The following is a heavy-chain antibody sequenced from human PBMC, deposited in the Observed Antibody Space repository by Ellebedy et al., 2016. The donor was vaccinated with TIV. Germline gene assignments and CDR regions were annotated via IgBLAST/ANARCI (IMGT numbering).Heavy chain of an antibody. J-gene: IGHJ4*02. CDR2: TIPLLGTA. CDR3: AKWAGYSERFEGPFDY. D-gene: IGHD5-18*01. Sequence: AASVKVSCKASGVTLSNYAINWARQAPGRGLEWMGRTIPLLGTATYAQNFRGRVTFTADKVTSTAYMDLSSLRSEDTAVYFCAKWAGYSERFEGPFDYWGQGTLVTVSS. CDR1: GVTLSNYA. V-gene: IGHV1-69*04.